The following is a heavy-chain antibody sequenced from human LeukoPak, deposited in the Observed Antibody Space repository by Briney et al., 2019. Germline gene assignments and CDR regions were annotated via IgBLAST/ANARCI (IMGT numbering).Heavy chain of an antibody. CDR2: ISAYNGNT. V-gene: IGHV1-18*01. CDR3: ARVSTNSRVAGYDPQWYFDL. J-gene: IGHJ2*01. Sequence: ASMKVSCKASGYTSINYGFTWVRQAPGQGLEWMGWISAYNGNTNYLQKFQGRVTMTTDTSTNTAYMELRSLRSDDTAVYYCARVSTNSRVAGYDPQWYFDLWGRGTLVTVSS. CDR1: GYTSINYG. D-gene: IGHD2/OR15-2a*01.